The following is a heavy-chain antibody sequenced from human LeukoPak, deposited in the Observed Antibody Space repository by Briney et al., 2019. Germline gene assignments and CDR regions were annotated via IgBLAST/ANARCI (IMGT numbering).Heavy chain of an antibody. CDR3: ARDRSSVYMDV. CDR2: IWYDGRNT. J-gene: IGHJ6*02. CDR1: GFTFINYG. V-gene: IGHV3-33*01. Sequence: GGSLRLSCAASGFTFINYGMYWVRQAPGKGLEWVAVIWYDGRNTYYADSVKGRFTISRDNSKNTLYLQMNSLRVEDTAVYYCARDRSSVYMDVWGQGTTVTVS. D-gene: IGHD3-16*02.